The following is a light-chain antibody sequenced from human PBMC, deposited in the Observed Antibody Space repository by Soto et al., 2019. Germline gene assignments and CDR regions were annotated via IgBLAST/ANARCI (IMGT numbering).Light chain of an antibody. V-gene: IGLV2-23*02. Sequence: QSALTQPASASGSPGQSITISCIGATSDVGSYDIVSWYQQHPGGAPKLLIYEVTKRPSGVSNRFSGSKSGNTASLTISGLQAEDEADYYCCSYAGDNDVMFGGGTKLTVL. CDR1: TSDVGSYDI. CDR3: CSYAGDNDVM. CDR2: EVT. J-gene: IGLJ3*02.